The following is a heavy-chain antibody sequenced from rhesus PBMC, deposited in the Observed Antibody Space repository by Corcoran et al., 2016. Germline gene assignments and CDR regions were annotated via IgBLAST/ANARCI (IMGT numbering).Heavy chain of an antibody. D-gene: IGHD6-25*01. CDR2: ISGSSGST. Sequence: QVQLQESGPGLVKPSETLSLTCAVSGYSISSGYYWGWIRQPPGKGLEYIGYISGSSGSTYYNPSLKSRVTISKDTSRNQFSLSLSSVTAADTAVYDCARLRSGSSPDYWGQGVLVTVSS. V-gene: IGHV4-99*01. CDR1: GYSISSGYY. CDR3: ARLRSGSSPDY. J-gene: IGHJ4*01.